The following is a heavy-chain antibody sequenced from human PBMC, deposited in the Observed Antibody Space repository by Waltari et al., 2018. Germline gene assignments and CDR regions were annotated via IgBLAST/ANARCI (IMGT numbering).Heavy chain of an antibody. CDR3: ASTPSYIVVAGFNWFDP. D-gene: IGHD3-22*01. V-gene: IGHV1-69*01. CDR1: GGTFSSYA. CDR2: IIPIFGTA. J-gene: IGHJ5*02. Sequence: QVQLVQSGAEVKKPGSSVKVSCKASGGTFSSYAISWVRQAPGQGLEWMGGIIPIFGTANYAQKFQGRGTITADESTSTAYMELSSLRSEDTAVYYCASTPSYIVVAGFNWFDPWGQGTLVTVSS.